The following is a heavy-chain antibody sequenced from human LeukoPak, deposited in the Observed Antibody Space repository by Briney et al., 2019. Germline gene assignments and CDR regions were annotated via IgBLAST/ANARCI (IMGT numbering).Heavy chain of an antibody. CDR2: ISYDGSNK. D-gene: IGHD3-3*01. J-gene: IGHJ4*02. CDR3: ARASYYDFWSGYTKFEYYFDY. Sequence: GGSLRLSCAASGFTFSSYAMHWVRQAPGKGLEWVTVISYDGSNKYYADSVKGRFTISRDNSKNTLYLQMNSLRAEDTAVYYCARASYYDFWSGYTKFEYYFDYWGQGTLVTVSS. CDR1: GFTFSSYA. V-gene: IGHV3-30-3*01.